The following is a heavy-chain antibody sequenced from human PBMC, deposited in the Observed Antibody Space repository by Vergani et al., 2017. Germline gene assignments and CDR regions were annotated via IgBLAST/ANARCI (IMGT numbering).Heavy chain of an antibody. V-gene: IGHV4-38-2*02. CDR3: ARPVGPSAIADGYHV. D-gene: IGHD3-10*01. J-gene: IGHJ3*01. Sequence: QVHLQESGPGLVKTSETLSLTCNVSGQSINSGYFWGFIRQPPGKGLEWIGSISSSGSPYYNPTLKSRLAFSVDTSKNLFSLRLKSVTATDTGMYYCARPVGPSAIADGYHVWGQGTMVTVS. CDR1: GQSINSGYF. CDR2: ISSSGSP.